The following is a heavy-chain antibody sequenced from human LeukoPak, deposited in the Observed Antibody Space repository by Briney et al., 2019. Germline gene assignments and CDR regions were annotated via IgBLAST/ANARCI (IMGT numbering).Heavy chain of an antibody. V-gene: IGHV3-11*01. CDR1: GFTFSDYY. D-gene: IGHD3-10*01. CDR3: ARGTMASDF. CDR2: ISISGTTT. Sequence: GGSLRLSCAASGFTFSDYYMTWIRQTPGKGLEWVSYISISGTTTFYVDSVKGRFTTSRGNTKNSLYLQMNSLRAEDTAMYYCARGTMASDFWGQGTLVTVSS. J-gene: IGHJ4*02.